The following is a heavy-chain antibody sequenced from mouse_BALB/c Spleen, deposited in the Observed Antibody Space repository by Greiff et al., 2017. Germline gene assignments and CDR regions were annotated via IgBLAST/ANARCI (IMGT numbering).Heavy chain of an antibody. Sequence: QVQLKESGAELVRPGSSVKISCKASGYAFSSYWMNWVKQRPGQGLEWIGQIYPGDGDTNYNGKFKGKATLTADKSSSTAYMQLSSLTSEDSAVYFCARGGVGRYFDVWGAGTTVTVSS. V-gene: IGHV1-80*01. D-gene: IGHD4-1*01. CDR1: GYAFSSYW. CDR3: ARGGVGRYFDV. CDR2: IYPGDGDT. J-gene: IGHJ1*01.